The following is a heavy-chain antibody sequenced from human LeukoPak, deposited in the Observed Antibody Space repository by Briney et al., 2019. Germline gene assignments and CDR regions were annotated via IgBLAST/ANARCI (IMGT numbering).Heavy chain of an antibody. J-gene: IGHJ6*03. CDR1: GGSISIYY. CDR2: IYYSGST. V-gene: IGHV4-59*01. D-gene: IGHD6-13*01. CDR3: ARAVSWTDYYYYMDV. Sequence: SETLSLTCTVSGGSISIYYWSWIRQPPGEGLEWIGYIYYSGSTNYNPSLKSRVTISVDTSKNQFSLKLSSVTAADTAVYYCARAVSWTDYYYYMDVWGKGTTVTVSS.